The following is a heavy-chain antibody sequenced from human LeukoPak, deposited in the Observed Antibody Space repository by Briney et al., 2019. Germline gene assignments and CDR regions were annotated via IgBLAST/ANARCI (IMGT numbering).Heavy chain of an antibody. V-gene: IGHV1-2*04. CDR1: GYTFTGYY. CDR3: ARDLRYCSSTSCYPGYYFDY. CDR2: INPTSGGT. Sequence: ASVKVSCKASGYTFTGYYMHWVRQAPGQGLEWVGWINPTSGGTNYAQKFQGWVTMTRDTSISTAYMELSRLRSDDTAVYYCARDLRYCSSTSCYPGYYFDYWGQGTLVTVSS. J-gene: IGHJ4*02. D-gene: IGHD2-2*01.